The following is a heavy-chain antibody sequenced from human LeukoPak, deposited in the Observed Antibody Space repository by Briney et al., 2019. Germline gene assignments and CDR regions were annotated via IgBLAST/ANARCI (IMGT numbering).Heavy chain of an antibody. D-gene: IGHD6-19*01. CDR2: IYHSGST. Sequence: PSETLSLTCTVSGGSISSGGYYWSWIRQPPGKGLEWIGYIYHSGSTYYNPSLKSRVTISVDRSKNQFSLKLSSVTAADTAVYYCARMYSSGWPLECLDVWGQGTMVTVSS. CDR1: GGSISSGGYY. J-gene: IGHJ3*01. V-gene: IGHV4-30-2*01. CDR3: ARMYSSGWPLECLDV.